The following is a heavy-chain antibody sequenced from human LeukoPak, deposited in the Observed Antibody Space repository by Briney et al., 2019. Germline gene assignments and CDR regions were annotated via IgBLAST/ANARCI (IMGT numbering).Heavy chain of an antibody. J-gene: IGHJ6*03. D-gene: IGHD6-6*01. V-gene: IGHV3-53*05. Sequence: GGSLRLSCAASGFTVSSNYMSWVRQAPGKGLEWVSVIYSGGSTYYADSVKGRFTISRDNSKNTLYLQMNSLRSEDTAVYYCASGYSSSFYYYYYMDVWGKGTTVTVSS. CDR2: IYSGGST. CDR1: GFTVSSNY. CDR3: ASGYSSSFYYYYYMDV.